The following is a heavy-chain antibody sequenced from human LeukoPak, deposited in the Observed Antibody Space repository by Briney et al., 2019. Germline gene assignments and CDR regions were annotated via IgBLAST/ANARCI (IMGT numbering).Heavy chain of an antibody. CDR2: ISGSGVST. CDR3: ARDRLYFDSHV. J-gene: IGHJ4*02. D-gene: IGHD3-9*01. CDR1: GFTFSSYA. Sequence: GGSLRLSCAASGFTFSSYAMSWVRQAPGKGLEWVSAISGSGVSTYYADSVKGRFTISRDNSKNTLYLQMDSLRAEDTAVYYCARDRLYFDSHVWGQGTLVTVSS. V-gene: IGHV3-23*01.